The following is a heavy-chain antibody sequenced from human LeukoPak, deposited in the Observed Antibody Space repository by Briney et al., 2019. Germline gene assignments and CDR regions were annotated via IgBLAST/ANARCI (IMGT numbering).Heavy chain of an antibody. CDR2: IRYDGSNK. CDR1: GFTFSSYG. J-gene: IGHJ4*02. D-gene: IGHD5-18*01. CDR3: ARLGGYSYGYFALTPYYFDY. V-gene: IGHV3-30*02. Sequence: PGGSLRLSCAASGFTFSSYGMHWVRQAPGKGLEWVAFIRYDGSNKYYADSVKGRFTISRDNSKNTLYLQMNSLRAEDTAVYYCARLGGYSYGYFALTPYYFDYWGQGTLVTVSS.